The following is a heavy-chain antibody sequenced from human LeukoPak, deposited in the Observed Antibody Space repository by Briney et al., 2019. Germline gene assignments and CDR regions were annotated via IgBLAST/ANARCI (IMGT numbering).Heavy chain of an antibody. V-gene: IGHV4-59*01. Sequence: SETLSLTCTVSGGSISSYYWSWIRQPPGKGLEWIGYIYYSGSTNYNPSLKSRVTISVDTSKNQFSLKLSSVTAADTAVYYCAREFFTIFGVVITPGWFDPWGQGTLVTVSS. CDR3: AREFFTIFGVVITPGWFDP. J-gene: IGHJ5*02. CDR1: GGSISSYY. D-gene: IGHD3-3*01. CDR2: IYYSGST.